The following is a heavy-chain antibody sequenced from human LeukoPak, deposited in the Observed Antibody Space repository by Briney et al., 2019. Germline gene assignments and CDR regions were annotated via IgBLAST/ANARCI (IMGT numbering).Heavy chain of an antibody. CDR3: ARAPEVIVPAAYYYSYYMDV. CDR1: GFTFSSYA. D-gene: IGHD2-2*01. Sequence: GGSLRLSCAVSGFTFSSYAMSWVRQAPGKGLEWVSGISGSGGSTYYADSVKGRFTISRDNSKNTLYLQMNSLRAEDTAVYYCARAPEVIVPAAYYYSYYMDVWGKGTTVTVSS. V-gene: IGHV3-23*01. CDR2: ISGSGGST. J-gene: IGHJ6*03.